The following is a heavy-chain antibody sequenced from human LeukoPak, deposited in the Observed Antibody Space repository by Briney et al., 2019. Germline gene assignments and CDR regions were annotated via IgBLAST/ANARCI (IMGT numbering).Heavy chain of an antibody. J-gene: IGHJ3*02. D-gene: IGHD1-1*01. CDR1: GYTFTGYY. CDR2: ISPSGAST. CDR3: ARHTTGYNSPRDSFNI. V-gene: IGHV1-46*01. Sequence: GASVKVSCKASGYTFTGYYIHWVRQAPGQGLEWMGMISPSGASTSYAQKFQGRVTMTRDVSTSTVYMELSSLRSEDTAVYYCARHTTGYNSPRDSFNIWGQGTMVTVSS.